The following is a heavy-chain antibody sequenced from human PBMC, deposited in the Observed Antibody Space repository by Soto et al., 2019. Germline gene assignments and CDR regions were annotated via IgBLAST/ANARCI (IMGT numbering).Heavy chain of an antibody. J-gene: IGHJ4*02. D-gene: IGHD5-12*01. Sequence: QVQLQESGPGLVKPSETLSLNCSVSGAPFTTYYWSWIRQPPGKGLEWIGYIYHTGSTNYNSSLKSRVTTSVDTAREQFSVKLRSVTAADTAVYYCARISSSGHDFWGRGTLVTVSS. CDR2: IYHTGST. V-gene: IGHV4-59*01. CDR3: ARISSSGHDF. CDR1: GAPFTTYY.